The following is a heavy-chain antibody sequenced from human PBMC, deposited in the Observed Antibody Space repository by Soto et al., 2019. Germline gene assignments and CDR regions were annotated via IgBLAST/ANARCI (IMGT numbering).Heavy chain of an antibody. Sequence: QVQLQQWGAGLLKPSETLSLTCGVYGGSFSGYSWGWIRQPPGKGLEWIGESNHSGSTNYNPSHKSRVTISVDTSKNQFSLKLSSVTAADTAVYYCARVVPPPNRNWVMWSGACDIWGQGTMVTVSS. CDR2: SNHSGST. CDR3: ARVVPPPNRNWVMWSGACDI. CDR1: GGSFSGYS. V-gene: IGHV4-34*01. J-gene: IGHJ3*02. D-gene: IGHD2-2*01.